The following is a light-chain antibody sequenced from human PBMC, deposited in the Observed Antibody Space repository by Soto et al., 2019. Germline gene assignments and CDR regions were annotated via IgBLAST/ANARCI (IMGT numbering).Light chain of an antibody. CDR2: AAS. V-gene: IGKV1-27*01. CDR3: QKYNSAPRT. Sequence: DVQMTRAPSSLSTSVGDRVTITCRASQGISNYLAWYQQKPGKVPKLLIYAASILQSGVPSRFSGSGSGTDFTLTISSLQPEDVATYYCQKYNSAPRTFGGGTKVEIK. CDR1: QGISNY. J-gene: IGKJ4*01.